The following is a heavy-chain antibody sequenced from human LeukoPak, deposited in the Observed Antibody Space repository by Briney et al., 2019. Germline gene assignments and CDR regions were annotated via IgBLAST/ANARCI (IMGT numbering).Heavy chain of an antibody. J-gene: IGHJ5*02. CDR3: ARGGPYSSSSDNWFDP. CDR1: GFTFSSYW. CDR2: IKQDGSEK. D-gene: IGHD6-6*01. V-gene: IGHV3-7*01. Sequence: SGGSLRLSCAASGFTFSSYWMSWVRQAPGKGLEWVANIKQDGSEKYYVDSVKGRFTISRDNAKNSLYLQMNSLRAEDTAVYYCARGGPYSSSSDNWFDPWGQGTLVTVSS.